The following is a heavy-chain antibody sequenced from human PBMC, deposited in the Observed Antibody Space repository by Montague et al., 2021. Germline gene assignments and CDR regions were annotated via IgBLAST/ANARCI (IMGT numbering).Heavy chain of an antibody. CDR3: ARTSASIDY. V-gene: IGHV6-1*01. CDR2: N. D-gene: IGHD1-26*01. J-gene: IGHJ4*02. Sequence: NDYAVSVKSRITINPDTSKNQISLQLNSVTPGDTPVYYCARTSASIDYWGQGTLVTVSS.